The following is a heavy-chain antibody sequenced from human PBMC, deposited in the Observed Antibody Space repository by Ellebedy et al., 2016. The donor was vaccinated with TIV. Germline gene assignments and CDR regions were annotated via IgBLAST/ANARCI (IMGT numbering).Heavy chain of an antibody. J-gene: IGHJ3*02. CDR3: AKGEVVTTIGAFDI. V-gene: IGHV3-53*01. Sequence: GESLKISCAASGFTVSSNYMSWVRQAPGKGLEWVSVIYSGGSTYYADSVKGRFTISRDNSKNTLYLQMNSLRAEDTAVYYCAKGEVVTTIGAFDIWGQGTMVIVSS. CDR2: IYSGGST. CDR1: GFTVSSNY. D-gene: IGHD2-21*02.